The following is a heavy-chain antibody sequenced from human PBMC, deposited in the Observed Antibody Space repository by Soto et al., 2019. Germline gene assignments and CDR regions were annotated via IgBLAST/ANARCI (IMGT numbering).Heavy chain of an antibody. CDR2: IHYSGST. CDR3: ARLTSRRIPNSYNWNIHV. D-gene: IGHD1-1*01. J-gene: IGHJ6*04. V-gene: IGHV4-59*08. CDR1: GGSINNYY. Sequence: QVQLQESGPGLVKPSETLSLTCIVSGGSINNYYWSWMRQRPGKGLEWIGYIHYSGSTSDNPSLERRAPTSVPTSKNQFSLTLNSVTAADTPVYFCARLTSRRIPNSYNWNIHVWAKGSTVIVSS.